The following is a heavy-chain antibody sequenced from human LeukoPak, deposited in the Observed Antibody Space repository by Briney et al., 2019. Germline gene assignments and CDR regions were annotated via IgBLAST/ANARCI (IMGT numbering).Heavy chain of an antibody. CDR1: GFTFNSYA. V-gene: IGHV3-30*04. CDR3: ARDQKVMSFGSSHFDY. CDR2: ISHDGSNK. Sequence: GGSLRLSCAASGFTFNSYAMHWVRQAPGKGLEWVAVISHDGSNKYYADSVKGRFTISRDNSKNTLYLQMNSLRAEDTAVYYCARDQKVMSFGSSHFDYWGQGTLVTVSS. D-gene: IGHD2-21*01. J-gene: IGHJ4*02.